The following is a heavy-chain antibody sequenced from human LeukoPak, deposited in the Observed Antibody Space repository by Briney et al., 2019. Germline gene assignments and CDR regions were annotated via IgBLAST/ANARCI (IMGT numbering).Heavy chain of an antibody. D-gene: IGHD4-23*01. V-gene: IGHV3-23*01. CDR3: SRGHGYGGVEGYYYYHGMDV. J-gene: IGHJ6*02. CDR2: ISGSGGTT. CDR1: GFXFSTYA. Sequence: GGSLRLSCAASGFXFSTYAMSWVRLAPGKGLEWVSGISGSGGTTNSADSVKGRFTISRDNSKKTLYLQMDSLRAEDTAVYYCSRGHGYGGVEGYYYYHGMDVWGQGTTVTVSS.